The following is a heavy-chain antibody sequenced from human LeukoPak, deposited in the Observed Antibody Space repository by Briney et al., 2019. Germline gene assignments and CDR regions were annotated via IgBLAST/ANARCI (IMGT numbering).Heavy chain of an antibody. CDR1: GFTFSSYG. Sequence: PGRSLRLSCAASGFTFSSYGMHWVRQAPGKGLEWVAVISYDGSNKYYADSVKGRFTISRDNAKNSLYLQMNSLRGEDTAVYYCARGSDILTGYPENAFDIWGQGTMVTVSS. CDR2: ISYDGSNK. J-gene: IGHJ3*02. V-gene: IGHV3-30*03. CDR3: ARGSDILTGYPENAFDI. D-gene: IGHD3-9*01.